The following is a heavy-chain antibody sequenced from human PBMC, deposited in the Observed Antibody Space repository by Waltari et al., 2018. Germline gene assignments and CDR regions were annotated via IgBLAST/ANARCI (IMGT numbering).Heavy chain of an antibody. CDR1: GFSVSSNY. D-gene: IGHD6-19*01. V-gene: IGHV3-53*01. J-gene: IGHJ4*02. CDR2: IYSGVGT. CDR3: TRKTDSSGSGDY. Sequence: EVQLVESGGGLIQPGGSLRLSCAASGFSVSSNYMSWVHQAPGKGLEWVSLIYSGVGTYYADSVKGRFTISRDNSKNTLYLQMNSLRAEDTAVYYCTRKTDSSGSGDYWGQGTLVTVSS.